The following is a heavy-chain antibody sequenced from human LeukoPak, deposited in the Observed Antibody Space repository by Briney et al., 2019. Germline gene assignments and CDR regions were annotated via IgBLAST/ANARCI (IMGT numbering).Heavy chain of an antibody. V-gene: IGHV3-43*02. D-gene: IGHD3-10*01. Sequence: PGGSLRLSCAASGFTFDDYAMHWVRQAPGKGLEWVSLISGDGGSTYYADSVKGRFTISRDSSKNSRYLQMNSLRTEDTALYYCAKDIGEQWFFDYWGQGTLVTVSS. CDR3: AKDIGEQWFFDY. J-gene: IGHJ4*02. CDR1: GFTFDDYA. CDR2: ISGDGGST.